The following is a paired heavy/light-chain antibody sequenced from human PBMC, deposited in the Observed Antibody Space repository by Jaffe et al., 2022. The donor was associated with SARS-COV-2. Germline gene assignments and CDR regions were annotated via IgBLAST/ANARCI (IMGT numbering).Heavy chain of an antibody. J-gene: IGHJ6*02. Sequence: EVQLVESGGGLVKPGGSLRLSCAASGFTFSNAWMSWVRQAPGKGLEWVGRIKSKTDGGTTDYAAPVKGRFTISRDDSKNTLYLQMNSLKTEDTAVYYCTTENWFGELLTYYYGMDVWGQGTTVTVSS. V-gene: IGHV3-15*01. CDR3: TTENWFGELLTYYYGMDV. D-gene: IGHD3-10*01. CDR2: IKSKTDGGTT. CDR1: GFTFSNAW.
Light chain of an antibody. J-gene: IGKJ4*01. CDR1: QSVSSY. V-gene: IGKV3-11*01. CDR3: QQPST. CDR2: DAS. Sequence: EIVLTQSPATLSLSPGERATLSCRASQSVSSYLAWYQQKPGQAPRLLIYDASNRATGIPARFSGSGSGTDFTLTISSLEPEDFAVYYCQQPSTFGGGTKVEIK.